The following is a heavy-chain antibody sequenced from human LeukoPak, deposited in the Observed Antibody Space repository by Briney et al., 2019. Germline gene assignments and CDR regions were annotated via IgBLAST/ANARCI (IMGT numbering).Heavy chain of an antibody. D-gene: IGHD6-19*01. CDR1: GYSISSGYY. CDR2: IYHSGST. J-gene: IGHJ4*02. CDR3: ARDRIAVAVSDY. V-gene: IGHV4-38-2*02. Sequence: PSETLSLTCTVSGYSISSGYYWGWIRQPPGKGLEWIGSIYHSGSTYYNPSLKSRVTISVDTSKNQFSLKLSSVTAADTAVYYCARDRIAVAVSDYWGQGTLVTVSS.